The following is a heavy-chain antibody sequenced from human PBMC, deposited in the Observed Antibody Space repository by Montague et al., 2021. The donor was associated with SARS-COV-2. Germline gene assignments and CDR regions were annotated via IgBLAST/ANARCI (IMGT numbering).Heavy chain of an antibody. Sequence: TLSLTCTVSGGGSVTSAGYSWSWVRQPPGKGLEWVGYISHSGTTFYNPSLKSRVSISVDRSENHFSLQLTFVTAADTAVYYCARMVSVPHTCGYVYGRLTSKPGSNYFDYWGQGSLVTVSS. D-gene: IGHD5-12*01. V-gene: IGHV4-30-2*01. J-gene: IGHJ4*02. CDR1: GGGSVTSAGYS. CDR2: ISHSGTT. CDR3: ARMVSVPHTCGYVYGRLTSKPGSNYFDY.